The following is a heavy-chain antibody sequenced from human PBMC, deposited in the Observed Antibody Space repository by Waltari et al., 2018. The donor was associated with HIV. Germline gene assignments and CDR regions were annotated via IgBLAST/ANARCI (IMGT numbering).Heavy chain of an antibody. CDR2: GYISGST. D-gene: IGHD3-9*01. V-gene: IGHV4-61*02. J-gene: IGHJ2*01. CDR1: CVSITSGTYH. CDR3: ARGLVILAAHYHLYLDL. Sequence: QVQLQESGPGPVKPSQTLSLTCTVACVSITSGTYHWTRTRQPAGEGLVWVGRGYISGSTNYNPSLRSRVTISVDTSKIQFSLRLTSVAAADMAVYYCARGLVILAAHYHLYLDLWGRGTLVTVSS.